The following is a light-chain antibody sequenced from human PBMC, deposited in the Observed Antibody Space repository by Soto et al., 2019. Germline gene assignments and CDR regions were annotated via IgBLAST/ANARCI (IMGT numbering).Light chain of an antibody. V-gene: IGKV1-5*01. CDR3: QQYNSYWT. CDR1: QSISSW. Sequence: DIQMTQSPSTPSASVGDRVTITCRASQSISSWLAWYQQKPGKAPKLLIYDASSLESGVPSRFSGRGSGTEFTLTISSLQPDDFATYYCQQYNSYWTFGQGTKVDIK. J-gene: IGKJ1*01. CDR2: DAS.